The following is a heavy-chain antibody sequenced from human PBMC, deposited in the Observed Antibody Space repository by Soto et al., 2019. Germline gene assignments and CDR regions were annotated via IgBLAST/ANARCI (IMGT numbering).Heavy chain of an antibody. D-gene: IGHD1-26*01. CDR3: TRRPPRVGATVESGTPV. J-gene: IGHJ6*02. CDR2: IRSKANSYAT. V-gene: IGHV3-73*01. Sequence: RRIRQTNRKGLEWVGRIRSKANSYATAYAASVKGRFTISRDDSKNTAYLQMNSLKTEDTAVYYCTRRPPRVGATVESGTPVWGQGTTVTVSS.